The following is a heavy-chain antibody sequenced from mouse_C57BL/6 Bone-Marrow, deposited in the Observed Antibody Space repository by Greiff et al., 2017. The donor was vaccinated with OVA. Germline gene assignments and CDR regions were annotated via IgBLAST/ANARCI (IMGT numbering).Heavy chain of an antibody. CDR1: GFNIKDDY. CDR3: TVEQLRRTVDY. Sequence: EVQLQQSGAELVRPGASVKLSCTASGFNIKDDYMHWVKQRPEQGLEWIGWIDPENGDTEYASKFQGKATITADTSSNTAYLQLSRLTSEDTAVYYCTVEQLRRTVDYWGQGTTLTVSS. CDR2: IDPENGDT. V-gene: IGHV14-4*01. D-gene: IGHD3-2*02. J-gene: IGHJ2*01.